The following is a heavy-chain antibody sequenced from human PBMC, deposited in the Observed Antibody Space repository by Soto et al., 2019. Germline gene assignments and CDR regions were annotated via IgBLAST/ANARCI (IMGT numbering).Heavy chain of an antibody. J-gene: IGHJ5*02. CDR3: ARHRPFYYGGNRKVVVFDP. D-gene: IGHD4-17*01. Sequence: PGESLKISCKGSGYSFTSYWIGWVRQMPGKGLEWMGIIYPGDSDTRYSPSFQGQVTISADKSISTAYLQWSSLKASDTAMYYCARHRPFYYGGNRKVVVFDPWGQGTLVTSPQ. V-gene: IGHV5-51*01. CDR1: GYSFTSYW. CDR2: IYPGDSDT.